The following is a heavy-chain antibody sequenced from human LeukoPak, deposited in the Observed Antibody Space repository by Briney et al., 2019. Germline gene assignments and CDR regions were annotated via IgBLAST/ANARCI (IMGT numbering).Heavy chain of an antibody. V-gene: IGHV3-30*02. Sequence: GGSLRLSCAASGFTVSSNYMSWVRQAPGKGLEWVAFIRYDGSNKYYADSVKGRFTISRDNSKNTLYLQMNSLRAEDTAVYYCANYPYCSSTSCYDYWGQGTLVTVSS. J-gene: IGHJ4*02. CDR3: ANYPYCSSTSCYDY. CDR1: GFTVSSNY. CDR2: IRYDGSNK. D-gene: IGHD2-2*01.